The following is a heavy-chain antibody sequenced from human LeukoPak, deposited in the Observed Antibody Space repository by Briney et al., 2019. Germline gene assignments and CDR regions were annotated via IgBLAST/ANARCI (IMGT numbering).Heavy chain of an antibody. V-gene: IGHV3-48*04. Sequence: PGGSLRLSCAASGFTFSSYSMNWVRQAPGKGLEWVSYISSSGSTIYYADSVKGRFTISRDNAKDSLYLQMNSLRAEDTAVYYCARDDSSGYYYWYWGQGTLVTVSS. CDR2: ISSSGSTI. D-gene: IGHD3-22*01. CDR1: GFTFSSYS. CDR3: ARDDSSGYYYWY. J-gene: IGHJ4*02.